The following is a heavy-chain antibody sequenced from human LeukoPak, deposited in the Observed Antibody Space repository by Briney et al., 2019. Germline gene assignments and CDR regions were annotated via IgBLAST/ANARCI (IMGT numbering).Heavy chain of an antibody. V-gene: IGHV3-7*01. J-gene: IGHJ4*02. CDR1: GFTFSSSW. CDR2: IKQDGSEK. D-gene: IGHD6-19*01. Sequence: GGSLRLSCAASGFTFSSSWMHWVRQAPGKGLEWVANIKQDGSEKYYVDSVKGRFTISRGNAKNSLFLQMNSLRAEDTAVYYCARGPAAGNLLGYWGQGTLVTVSS. CDR3: ARGPAAGNLLGY.